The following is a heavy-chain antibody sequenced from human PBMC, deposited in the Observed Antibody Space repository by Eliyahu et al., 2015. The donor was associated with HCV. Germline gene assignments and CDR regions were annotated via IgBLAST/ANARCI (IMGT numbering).Heavy chain of an antibody. CDR2: ISGSGGRT. V-gene: IGHV3-23*01. D-gene: IGHD5-24*01. CDR3: AKEGDDYSFDY. Sequence: EVQLLESGGGLVQPGGSLRLSCTASGFTFRNYVMSWVRQAPGKGLEWVSVISGSGGRTYYADSVKGRFTISRDNSKNTLYLQMNSLRAEDTAVYYCAKEGDDYSFDYWGQGTLVTVSS. CDR1: GFTFRNYV. J-gene: IGHJ4*02.